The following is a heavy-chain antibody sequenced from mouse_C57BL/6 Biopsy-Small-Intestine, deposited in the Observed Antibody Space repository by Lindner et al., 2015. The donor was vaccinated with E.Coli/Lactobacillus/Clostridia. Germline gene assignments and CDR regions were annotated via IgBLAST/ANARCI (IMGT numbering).Heavy chain of an antibody. CDR2: MNPDSGKT. Sequence: SVKVSCKASGLTFTSDGINWVRQATGQGLEWMGWMNPDSGKTGYEQKFQGRVTMTRNTSTSTAYMELSSLRSEDTAVYYCARAASCYYGSGTGCAYYYYAMDVWGQGTTVTVSS. J-gene: IGHJ4*01. CDR1: GLTFTSDG. D-gene: IGHD1-1*02. CDR3: ARAASCYYGSGTGCAYYYYAMDV. V-gene: IGHV1S55*01.